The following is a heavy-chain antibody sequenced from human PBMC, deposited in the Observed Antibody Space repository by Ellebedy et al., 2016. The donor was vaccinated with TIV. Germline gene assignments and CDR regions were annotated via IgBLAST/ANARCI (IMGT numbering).Heavy chain of an antibody. Sequence: GSLRLXXTVSGGSVSTGSYYWTWIRQPPGKGLEWIGYIHHTGSTKYNASLQSRVIISVDTSKNQFSLRLSSVTAADTAVYYCARLAYSSSSRDYYYGMDVWGQGTTVTVSS. J-gene: IGHJ6*02. D-gene: IGHD6-6*01. CDR2: IHHTGST. V-gene: IGHV4-61*01. CDR1: GGSVSTGSYY. CDR3: ARLAYSSSSRDYYYGMDV.